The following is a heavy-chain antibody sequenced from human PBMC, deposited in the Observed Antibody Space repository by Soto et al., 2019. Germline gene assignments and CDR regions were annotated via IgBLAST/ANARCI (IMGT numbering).Heavy chain of an antibody. V-gene: IGHV3-53*01. J-gene: IGHJ4*02. D-gene: IGHD3-22*01. Sequence: GGSLRLSCAASGFTVSSNYMSWVRQAPGKGLEWVSVIYSGGSTYYADSVKGRFTISRDNSKNTLYLQMNSLRAEDTAVYYCARVSTPYYYDSSGYFDYWGQGTLVTVSS. CDR2: IYSGGST. CDR3: ARVSTPYYYDSSGYFDY. CDR1: GFTVSSNY.